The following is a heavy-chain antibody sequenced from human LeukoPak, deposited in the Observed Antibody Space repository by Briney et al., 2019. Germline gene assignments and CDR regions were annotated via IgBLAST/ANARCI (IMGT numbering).Heavy chain of an antibody. CDR3: ARRDGIMITFGGLGAFDI. D-gene: IGHD3-16*01. CDR1: GFTFSSYE. CDR2: ISSSGSTI. J-gene: IGHJ3*02. Sequence: PGGSLRLSCAASGFTFSSYEMNWVRQAPGKGLEWVSYISSSGSTIYYADSVKGRFTISRDNAKNSLYLQMNSLRAEDTAVYYCARRDGIMITFGGLGAFDIWGQGTMVTVSS. V-gene: IGHV3-48*03.